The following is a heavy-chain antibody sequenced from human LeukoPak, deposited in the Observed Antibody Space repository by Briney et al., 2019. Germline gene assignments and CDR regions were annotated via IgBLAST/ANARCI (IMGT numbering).Heavy chain of an antibody. CDR1: GGSISSGGYS. CDR3: ATYSSSWSYFDY. V-gene: IGHV4-30-2*01. D-gene: IGHD6-13*01. Sequence: PSETLSLSCAVSGGSISSGGYSWSWIRQPPGKGLERIGYIYHSGSTYYNPSLKSRVTISVDRSKNQFSLKLSSVTAADTAVYYCATYSSSWSYFDYWGQGTLVTVSS. CDR2: IYHSGST. J-gene: IGHJ4*02.